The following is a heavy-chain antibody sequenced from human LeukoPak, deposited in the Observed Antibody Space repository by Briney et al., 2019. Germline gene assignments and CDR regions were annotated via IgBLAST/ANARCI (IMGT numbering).Heavy chain of an antibody. V-gene: IGHV4-39*01. CDR2: IYYSGST. Sequence: SETLSLTCTVSGGSISSDDYYWSWIRQPPGKGLEWIGSIYYSGSTYYNPSLKSRVTISVDTSKNQFSLKLSSVTAADTAVYYCAVNGYDYYFDYWGQGTLVTVSS. CDR3: AVNGYDYYFDY. CDR1: GGSISSDDYY. J-gene: IGHJ4*02. D-gene: IGHD5-12*01.